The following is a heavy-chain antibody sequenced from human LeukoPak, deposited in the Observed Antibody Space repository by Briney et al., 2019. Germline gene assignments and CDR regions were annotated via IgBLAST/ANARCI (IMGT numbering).Heavy chain of an antibody. V-gene: IGHV4-61*01. CDR3: ARVDYDGSGYNSDY. Sequence: PSETLSLTCSVSGGSISSGSYYWSWIRQPPGKGLEWIGYIYYSGSTNYNPSLKSRVTISGDTSKNQFSLKLSSVTAADTAVYFCARVDYDGSGYNSDYWGQGTLVTVSS. D-gene: IGHD3-22*01. J-gene: IGHJ4*02. CDR1: GGSISSGSYY. CDR2: IYYSGST.